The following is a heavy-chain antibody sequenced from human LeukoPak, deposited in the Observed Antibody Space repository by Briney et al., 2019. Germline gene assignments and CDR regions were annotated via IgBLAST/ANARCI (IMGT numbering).Heavy chain of an antibody. CDR1: GFTFSSYA. Sequence: PGGSLRLSCAASGFTFSSYAMSWVRQAPGKGLEWVSAISGSGGSTYYADSVKGRFTISRDNSKNTLYLQMNSLRAEDTAVYYCAKHPFGYNPNIRSPLGYFDYWGQGTLVTVSS. J-gene: IGHJ4*02. V-gene: IGHV3-23*01. CDR3: AKHPFGYNPNIRSPLGYFDY. CDR2: ISGSGGST. D-gene: IGHD1-14*01.